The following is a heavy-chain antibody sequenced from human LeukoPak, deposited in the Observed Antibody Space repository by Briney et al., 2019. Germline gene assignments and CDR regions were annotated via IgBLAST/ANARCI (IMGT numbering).Heavy chain of an antibody. J-gene: IGHJ6*03. D-gene: IGHD1-26*01. V-gene: IGHV4-4*02. CDR1: GGSISSSNW. CDR2: IYHSGST. CDR3: ARTPIVGAYYYYYYMDV. Sequence: SETLSLTCAVSGGSISSSNWWSWVRQPPGKGLEWIGEIYHSGSTNYNPSLKSRVTISVDKSKNQFSLKLSSVTAADTAVYYCARTPIVGAYYYYYYMDVWGKGTTVTVSS.